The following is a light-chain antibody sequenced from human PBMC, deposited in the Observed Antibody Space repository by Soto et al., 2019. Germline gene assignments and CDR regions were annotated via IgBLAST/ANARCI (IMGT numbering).Light chain of an antibody. Sequence: AIQLTQSPSSLSASVGDRVSITCRASQGISSALAWYQHKPGKPPKLLIYDASSLQSVVPSRFSGSESGTDYTLTISSLQPDDFAIYYCQPLNTFPFTFGQGTRLEIK. CDR2: DAS. V-gene: IGKV1-13*02. CDR3: QPLNTFPFT. J-gene: IGKJ5*01. CDR1: QGISSA.